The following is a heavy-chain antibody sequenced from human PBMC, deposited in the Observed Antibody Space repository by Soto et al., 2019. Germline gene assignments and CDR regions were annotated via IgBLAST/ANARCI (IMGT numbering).Heavy chain of an antibody. CDR1: GGTFSSYA. CDR2: IIPIFGTA. Sequence: QVQLVQSGAEVKKPGSSVKVSCKASGGTFSSYAISWVRQAPGQGLEWMGGIIPIFGTANYAQKFQGRVTITADESTGTAYMELSRLRSEDKAVYYCARDTVSLTCYPHYYYGYGMDVWGQGTTVTVS. J-gene: IGHJ6*02. V-gene: IGHV1-69*01. D-gene: IGHD3-9*01. CDR3: ARDTVSLTCYPHYYYGYGMDV.